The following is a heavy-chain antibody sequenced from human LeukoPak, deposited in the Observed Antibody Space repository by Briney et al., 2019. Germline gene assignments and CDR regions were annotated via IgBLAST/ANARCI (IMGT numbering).Heavy chain of an antibody. CDR2: INPNSGGT. D-gene: IGHD6-19*01. CDR1: GYTFTGYY. J-gene: IGHJ4*02. CDR3: ARAFSASKSCDY. Sequence: ASVKVSCKASGYTFTGYYMHWVRQAPGQGLEWMEWINPNSGGTNYAQKFQGWVTMTRDTSISTAYMELSRLRSDDTAVYYCARAFSASKSCDYWGQGTLVTVSS. V-gene: IGHV1-2*04.